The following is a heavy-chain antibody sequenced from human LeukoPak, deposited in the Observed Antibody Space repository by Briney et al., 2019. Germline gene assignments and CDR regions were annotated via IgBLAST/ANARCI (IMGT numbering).Heavy chain of an antibody. D-gene: IGHD5-18*01. V-gene: IGHV1-18*01. Sequence: ASVTVSCKASGYTLTSYGISLVWQAPGQGLEWMGWISAYNGNTNYAQKLQGRVTMPTDTSTSTAYMELRKLRSGDPARSVYVRDLEQWIPPYRDYWGQGTLVTVSS. J-gene: IGHJ4*02. CDR2: ISAYNGNT. CDR3: VRDLEQWIPPYRDY. CDR1: GYTLTSYG.